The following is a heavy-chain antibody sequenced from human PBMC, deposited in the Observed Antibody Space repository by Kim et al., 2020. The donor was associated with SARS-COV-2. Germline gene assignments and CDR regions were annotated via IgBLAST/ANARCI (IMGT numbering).Heavy chain of an antibody. J-gene: IGHJ4*02. CDR1: GYTFTSYG. CDR3: ARAERIMITFGGLGFDY. Sequence: ASVKVSCKASGYTFTSYGISWVRQAPGQGLEWMGWISAYNGNTNYAQKLQGRVTMTTDTSTSTAYMELRSLRSDDTAVYYCARAERIMITFGGLGFDYWGQGTLVTVSS. V-gene: IGHV1-18*01. D-gene: IGHD3-16*01. CDR2: ISAYNGNT.